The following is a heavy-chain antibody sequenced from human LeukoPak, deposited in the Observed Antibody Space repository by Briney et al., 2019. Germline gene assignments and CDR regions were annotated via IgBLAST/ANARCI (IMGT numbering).Heavy chain of an antibody. CDR3: ARDSGGITMIGWFDP. CDR2: IRGSGDTT. V-gene: IGHV3-23*01. D-gene: IGHD3-22*01. Sequence: GGSLRLSCAASGFTFSSSAISWVRQAPGKGLERVSAIRGSGDTTYYADSVKGRFTISRDNSKNTLYLQMNSLRAEDTAVYYCARDSGGITMIGWFDPWGQGTLVTVSS. CDR1: GFTFSSSA. J-gene: IGHJ5*02.